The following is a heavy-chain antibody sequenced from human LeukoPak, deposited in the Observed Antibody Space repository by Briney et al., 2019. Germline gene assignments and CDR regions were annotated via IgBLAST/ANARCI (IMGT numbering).Heavy chain of an antibody. J-gene: IGHJ5*01. V-gene: IGHV1-24*01. D-gene: IGHD1-14*01. CDR3: ATTVYGTGPLYFPPMRYNWFDP. CDR1: GYTLTELS. CDR2: FDPEDGET. Sequence: GASVKVSCKVSGYTLTELSMHWVRQAPGKGLEWMGGFDPEDGETIYAQKFQGRVTMTEDTSTDTAYMELSSLRSEDTAVYYCATTVYGTGPLYFPPMRYNWFDPWGQGTTVTVSS.